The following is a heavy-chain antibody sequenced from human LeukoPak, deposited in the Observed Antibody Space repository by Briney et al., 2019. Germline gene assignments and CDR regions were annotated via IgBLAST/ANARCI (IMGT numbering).Heavy chain of an antibody. CDR2: INPSGGST. V-gene: IGHV1-46*01. CDR1: GYTFTYYA. J-gene: IGHJ4*02. Sequence: GASVKVSCKASGYTFTYYAISWVRQAPRQGLEWMGTINPSGGSTSYAQKFQGRVTMTRDTSTSTVYMELSSLRSEDTAVYYCAREKQQLVPGGPFFDYWGQGTLVTVSS. D-gene: IGHD6-13*01. CDR3: AREKQQLVPGGPFFDY.